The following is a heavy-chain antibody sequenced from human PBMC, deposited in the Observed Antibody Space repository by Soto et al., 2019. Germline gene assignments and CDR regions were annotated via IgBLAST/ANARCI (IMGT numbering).Heavy chain of an antibody. J-gene: IGHJ5*02. CDR3: ARGQAKKDTAMVRPYNWFDP. Sequence: SETLSLTCAVYGGSFSGYYWSWIRQPPGKGLEWIGEINHSGSTNYNPSLKSRVTISVDTSKNQFSLKLSSVTAADTAVYYCARGQAKKDTAMVRPYNWFDPWGQGTLVTV. D-gene: IGHD5-18*01. CDR1: GGSFSGYY. V-gene: IGHV4-34*01. CDR2: INHSGST.